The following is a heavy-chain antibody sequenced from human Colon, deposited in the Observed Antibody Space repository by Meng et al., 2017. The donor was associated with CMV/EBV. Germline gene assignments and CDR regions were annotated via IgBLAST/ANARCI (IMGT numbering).Heavy chain of an antibody. CDR1: GYSFRNYW. CDR2: IYPDDSDI. D-gene: IGHD3-3*01. CDR3: ARGSDFWSGYIDH. Sequence: GESLKISCVGSGYSFRNYWIGWVRQMPGKGLEWMGIIYPDDSDIRYSPSFRGQVTISVDKSISTAYLQWASLKASDTAMYYCARGSDFWSGYIDHWGQGTLVTVSS. V-gene: IGHV5-51*01. J-gene: IGHJ4*02.